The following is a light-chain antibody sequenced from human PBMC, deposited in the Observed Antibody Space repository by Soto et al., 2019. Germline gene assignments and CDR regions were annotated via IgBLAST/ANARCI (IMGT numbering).Light chain of an antibody. J-gene: IGKJ4*01. CDR3: QQANGFPPLT. CDR1: QPVSNW. Sequence: DIQMTQSPASVSASVGDRVTITCRASQPVSNWLAWYQQKPGKAPKLLIYAASKLQVGVPSRFSGSGSGTDFTLTISSLQPEAFATYYCQQANGFPPLTFGGGTTVEIK. V-gene: IGKV1-12*01. CDR2: AAS.